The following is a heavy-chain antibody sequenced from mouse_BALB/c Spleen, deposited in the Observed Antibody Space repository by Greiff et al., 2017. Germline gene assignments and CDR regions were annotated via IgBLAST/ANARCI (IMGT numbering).Heavy chain of an antibody. J-gene: IGHJ3*01. Sequence: EVKLVESGGGLVKPGGSLKLSCAASGFAFSSYDMSWVRQTPEKRLEWVAYISSGGGSTYYPDTVKGRFTISRDNAKNTLYLQMSSLKSEDTAMYYCARQNWDGFAYWGQGTLVTVSA. D-gene: IGHD4-1*01. CDR3: ARQNWDGFAY. V-gene: IGHV5-12-1*01. CDR1: GFAFSSYD. CDR2: ISSGGGST.